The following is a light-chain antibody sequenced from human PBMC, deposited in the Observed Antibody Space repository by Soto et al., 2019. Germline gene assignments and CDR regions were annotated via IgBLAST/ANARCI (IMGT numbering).Light chain of an antibody. Sequence: EIVMTQSPATLSVSPGERATLSCRASQSVSRNLAWYQHKPGQAPRLLIYGASTRATDIPVRFSGSGSGTEFTLTISSLQSEDFAVYYCQQYNNWPPYTFGQGTKLEIK. CDR1: QSVSRN. CDR2: GAS. V-gene: IGKV3-15*01. CDR3: QQYNNWPPYT. J-gene: IGKJ2*01.